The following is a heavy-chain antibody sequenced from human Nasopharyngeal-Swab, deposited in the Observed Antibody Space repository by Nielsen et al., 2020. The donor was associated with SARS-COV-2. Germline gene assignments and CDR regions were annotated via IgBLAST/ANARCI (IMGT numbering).Heavy chain of an antibody. CDR2: IGTAGDT. V-gene: IGHV3-13*04. CDR1: GFTFSSYD. Sequence: GESLKISCVASGFTFSSYDMHWVRQATGKGLEWVSAIGTAGDTYYPGSVKGRFTISRENAKNSLYLQMNSLRAGDTAVYYCAREGLEQRVFDYWGQGTLVTVSS. D-gene: IGHD1/OR15-1a*01. J-gene: IGHJ4*02. CDR3: AREGLEQRVFDY.